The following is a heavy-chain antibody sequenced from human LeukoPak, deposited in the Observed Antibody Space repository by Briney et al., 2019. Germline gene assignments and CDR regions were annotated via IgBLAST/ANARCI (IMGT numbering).Heavy chain of an antibody. Sequence: ASVKVSCKASGYAFTDFYIHWVRQGPGQGLEWMGWINPNSGGTTYAQKFQGRVTMTTDTSISTAYMELSSLRSEDTAVYYCARVRESSGYSYWYFDLWGRGTLVTVSS. CDR3: ARVRESSGYSYWYFDL. CDR2: INPNSGGT. J-gene: IGHJ2*01. CDR1: GYAFTDFY. D-gene: IGHD3-22*01. V-gene: IGHV1-2*02.